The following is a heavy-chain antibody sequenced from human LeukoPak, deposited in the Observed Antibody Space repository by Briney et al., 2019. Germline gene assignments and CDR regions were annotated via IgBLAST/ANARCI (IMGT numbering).Heavy chain of an antibody. J-gene: IGHJ4*02. CDR2: IIPIFGTA. Sequence: ASVKVSCKASGGTFSSYAISWVRQAPGQGLEWMGGIIPIFGTANCAQKFQGRVTITADESTSTAYMELSSLRSEDTAVYYCARASPRYCSGGSCAPYFDYWGQGTLVTVSS. CDR1: GGTFSSYA. D-gene: IGHD2-15*01. V-gene: IGHV1-69*13. CDR3: ARASPRYCSGGSCAPYFDY.